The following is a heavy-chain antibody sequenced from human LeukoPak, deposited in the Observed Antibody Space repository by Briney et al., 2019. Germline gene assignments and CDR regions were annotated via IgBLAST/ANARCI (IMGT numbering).Heavy chain of an antibody. J-gene: IGHJ3*01. D-gene: IGHD4-23*01. CDR2: INHSGTT. CDR1: GGSFSGCY. Sequence: SETLSLTCGVYGGSFSGCYWNWIRQPPGKGLEWIGEINHSGTTKYNPSLKSRVTISVDTSNNQFSLKLSSVTAADTAVYYCAMVTTVITRAFDAWGQGTMVTVSS. CDR3: AMVTTVITRAFDA. V-gene: IGHV4-34*01.